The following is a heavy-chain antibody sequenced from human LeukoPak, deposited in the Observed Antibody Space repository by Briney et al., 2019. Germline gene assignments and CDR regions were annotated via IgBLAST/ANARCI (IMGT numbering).Heavy chain of an antibody. CDR2: IYYSGST. CDR3: AGDKSSSFDY. CDR1: GGSISSYY. V-gene: IGHV4-59*01. J-gene: IGHJ4*02. D-gene: IGHD6-6*01. Sequence: SETLSLTCTVSGGSISSYYWSWIRQPPGKGLEWIGYIYYSGSTNYNPSLKSRVAISVDTSKNQFSLKLSSVTAADTAVYYCAGDKSSSFDYWGQGTLVTVSS.